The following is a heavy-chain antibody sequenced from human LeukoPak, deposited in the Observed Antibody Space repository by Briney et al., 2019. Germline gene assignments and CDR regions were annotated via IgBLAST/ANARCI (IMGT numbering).Heavy chain of an antibody. CDR2: FSYDGSNK. CDR3: AKDRTAGYSGLDYY. Sequence: GGSLRLSSAPSVFTSSNYIMHCVSQAPGKGLEWVAVFSYDGSNKYYTDSVKGRFTISRDNSKNTLYLQMNSLRAEDTAVYYCAKDRTAGYSGLDYYWGQGTLVTVSS. D-gene: IGHD4-23*01. CDR1: VFTSSNYI. V-gene: IGHV3-30*18. J-gene: IGHJ4*02.